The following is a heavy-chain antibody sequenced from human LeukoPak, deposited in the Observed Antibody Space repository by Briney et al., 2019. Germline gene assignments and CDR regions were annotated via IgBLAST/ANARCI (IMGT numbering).Heavy chain of an antibody. J-gene: IGHJ4*02. V-gene: IGHV4-4*02. CDR1: GGSISSSNW. D-gene: IGHD2-2*01. Sequence: SETLSLTCAVSGGSISSSNWWSWVRQPPGKGLEWIGEIYHSGSTNYNPSLKSRVTISVDKSKNQFSLKLSSVSAADTAVYYCARDRRSHIVVVPAAEGYFDYWGQGTLVTVSS. CDR3: ARDRRSHIVVVPAAEGYFDY. CDR2: IYHSGST.